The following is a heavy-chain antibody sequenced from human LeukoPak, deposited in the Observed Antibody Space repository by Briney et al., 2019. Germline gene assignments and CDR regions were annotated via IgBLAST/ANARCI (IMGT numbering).Heavy chain of an antibody. CDR1: GYSIASGYL. CDR2: IYHSGRT. D-gene: IGHD1-26*01. Sequence: SETLSLTCTVSGYSIASGYLWGWIRQTPEKGLEWIATIYHSGRTYYNLSLKSRVTTSMDTSRNQFSLKVTSVTAADTALYFCARGGPWELSHRDYFDYWGQGTLVTVSS. J-gene: IGHJ4*02. V-gene: IGHV4-38-2*02. CDR3: ARGGPWELSHRDYFDY.